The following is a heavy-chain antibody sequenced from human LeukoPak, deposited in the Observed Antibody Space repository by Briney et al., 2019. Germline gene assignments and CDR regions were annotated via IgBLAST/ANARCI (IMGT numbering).Heavy chain of an antibody. CDR2: INHSGST. CDR3: ARHSREIGANYMDV. V-gene: IGHV4-34*01. CDR1: GGSFSGYY. Sequence: SETLSLTCAVYGGSFSGYYWSWIRQPPGKGLEWIGEINHSGSTNYNPSLKSRVTISVDTSKNQFSLKLSSVTAADTAVYYCARHSREIGANYMDVWGKGTTVTISS. D-gene: IGHD3-16*01. J-gene: IGHJ6*03.